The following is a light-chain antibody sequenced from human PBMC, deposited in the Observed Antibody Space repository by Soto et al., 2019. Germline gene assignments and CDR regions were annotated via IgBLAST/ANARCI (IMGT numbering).Light chain of an antibody. J-gene: IGLJ1*01. V-gene: IGLV2-8*01. CDR1: SSDVGGYNY. CDR2: EVN. Sequence: QSALTQPPSASGSPGQSVTISCTGTSSDVGGYNYVSWYQQYPGKVPKLMIYEVNKRPSGVTDRFSGSKSGNTASLTVSGLQAEDGADYYCTSYAGGNNVFGTGTKLT. CDR3: TSYAGGNNV.